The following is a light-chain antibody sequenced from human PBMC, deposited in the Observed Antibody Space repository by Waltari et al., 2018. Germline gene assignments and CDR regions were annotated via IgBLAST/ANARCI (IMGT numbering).Light chain of an antibody. Sequence: SYVLTQPPSVSVAPGQTARITCGGNNIGSKSVPWYQQKPGQAPFLVVYDNSDRPSGIPERFSGSNSGNTATLTISRVEAGDEADYYCQVWDITSDHFVFGTGTKVTVL. J-gene: IGLJ1*01. CDR2: DNS. CDR1: NIGSKS. V-gene: IGLV3-21*02. CDR3: QVWDITSDHFV.